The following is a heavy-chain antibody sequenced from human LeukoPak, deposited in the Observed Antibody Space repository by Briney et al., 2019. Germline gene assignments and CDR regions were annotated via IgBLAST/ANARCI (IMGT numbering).Heavy chain of an antibody. D-gene: IGHD3-10*01. Sequence: GGSLRLSCAASGFTFSSYAMHWVRQAPGKGLEWVAVISYDGSNKYYADSVKGRFTISRDNSKNTLYLQMNSLRAEDTAVYYCARDPMVRGVIMLVDPWGQGTLVTVSS. CDR2: ISYDGSNK. J-gene: IGHJ5*02. V-gene: IGHV3-30*04. CDR1: GFTFSSYA. CDR3: ARDPMVRGVIMLVDP.